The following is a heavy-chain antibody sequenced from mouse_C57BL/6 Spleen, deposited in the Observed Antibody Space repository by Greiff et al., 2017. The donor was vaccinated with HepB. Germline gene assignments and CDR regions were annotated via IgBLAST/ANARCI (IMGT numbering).Heavy chain of an antibody. D-gene: IGHD1-1*01. J-gene: IGHJ2*01. CDR3: VRGNYGSSYDFDY. CDR1: GFSFNTYA. CDR2: IRSKSNNYAT. Sequence: EVKLMESGGGLVQPKGSLKLSCAASGFSFNTYAMNWVRQAPGKGLEWVARIRSKSNNYATYYADSVKDRFTISRDDSESMLYLQMNNLKTEDPAMYYCVRGNYGSSYDFDYWGQGTTLTVSS. V-gene: IGHV10-1*01.